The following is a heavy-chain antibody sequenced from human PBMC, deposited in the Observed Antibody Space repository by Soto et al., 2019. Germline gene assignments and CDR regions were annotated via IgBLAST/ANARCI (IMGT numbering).Heavy chain of an antibody. J-gene: IGHJ4*02. CDR3: ARGSGYSHGYLDH. CDR1: GGIFRSFA. V-gene: IGHV1-69*12. D-gene: IGHD5-18*01. CDR2: IIAVFGTV. Sequence: QVQLVQSGAEVKKPGSSVKVSCKASGGIFRSFAISWVRQAPGQGLEWMGGIIAVFGTVNYAQKVQGRVTITADESTSTAYMELSSLRSEDTAVYYCARGSGYSHGYLDHWGQGTLVTVSS.